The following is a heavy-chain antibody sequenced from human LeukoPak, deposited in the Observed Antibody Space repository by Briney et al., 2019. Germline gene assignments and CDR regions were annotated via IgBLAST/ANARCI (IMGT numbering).Heavy chain of an antibody. Sequence: ASVKVSCKASGYTFTSYYMHWVRQAPGQGLEWMGIINPSGGSTSYAQKFQGSVTMTRDMSTSTVYMELSSLRSEDTAVYYCARSQGYSSGYQNFDYWGQGTLVTVSS. CDR2: INPSGGST. J-gene: IGHJ4*02. V-gene: IGHV1-46*01. D-gene: IGHD3-22*01. CDR3: ARSQGYSSGYQNFDY. CDR1: GYTFTSYY.